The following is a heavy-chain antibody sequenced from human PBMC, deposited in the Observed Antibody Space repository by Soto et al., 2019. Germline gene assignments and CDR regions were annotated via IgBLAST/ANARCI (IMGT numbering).Heavy chain of an antibody. V-gene: IGHV4-38-2*01. CDR1: GYSISSGYY. CDR3: ARVGYDFWSGYYTSYFDY. CDR2: IYHSGST. J-gene: IGHJ4*02. D-gene: IGHD3-3*01. Sequence: PSETLSLTCAVSGYSISSGYYWGCIRQPPGKGLEWIGSIYHSGSTYYNPSLKSRVTISVDTSKNQFSLKLSSVTAADTAVYYCARVGYDFWSGYYTSYFDYWGQGTLVTVYS.